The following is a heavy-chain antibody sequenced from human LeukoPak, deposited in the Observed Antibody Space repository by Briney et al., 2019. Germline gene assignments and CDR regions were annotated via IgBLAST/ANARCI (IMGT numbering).Heavy chain of an antibody. D-gene: IGHD3-22*01. CDR2: ISSNGGST. Sequence: GGSLRLSCAASGFTFSSFAVHWVRQAPGKGLEYVSAISSNGGSTYYANSVKGRFTISRDNSKNTLYLQMGSLRAEDMAVYYCARGAFGSGYYFGWYFDLWGRGTLVTVSS. CDR1: GFTFSSFA. V-gene: IGHV3-64*01. J-gene: IGHJ2*01. CDR3: ARGAFGSGYYFGWYFDL.